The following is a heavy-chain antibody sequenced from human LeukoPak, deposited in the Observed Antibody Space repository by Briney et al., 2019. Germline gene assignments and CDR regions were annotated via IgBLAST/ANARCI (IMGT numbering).Heavy chain of an antibody. D-gene: IGHD6-19*01. CDR1: GFTFSSYW. CDR3: ARDFEISSG. CDR2: IKQDESEK. V-gene: IGHV3-7*01. J-gene: IGHJ4*02. Sequence: PGGPLRLSCVASGFTFSSYWMSWVRQAPGKGLEWVANIKQDESEKYYVDSVKGRFTISRDNAKNSLYLQMNSLRAEDTAVYYCARDFEISSGWGQGTLVTVSS.